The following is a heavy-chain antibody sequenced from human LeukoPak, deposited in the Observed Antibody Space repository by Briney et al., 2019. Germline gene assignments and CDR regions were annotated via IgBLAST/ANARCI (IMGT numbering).Heavy chain of an antibody. CDR3: ARDEGYYDSSGYYYDPGPLDY. Sequence: GGSLRLSCAASGFTFSSYGMHWVRQAPGKGLEWVAVIWYDGSNKYYADSVKGRFTISRDNSKNTLYLKMNSLRAEDTAVYYCARDEGYYDSSGYYYDPGPLDYWGQGTLVTVSS. J-gene: IGHJ4*02. V-gene: IGHV3-33*01. D-gene: IGHD3-22*01. CDR1: GFTFSSYG. CDR2: IWYDGSNK.